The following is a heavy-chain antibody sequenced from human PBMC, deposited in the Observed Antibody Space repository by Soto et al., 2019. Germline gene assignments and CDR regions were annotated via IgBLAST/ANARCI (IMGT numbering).Heavy chain of an antibody. J-gene: IGHJ4*02. CDR3: ARDRLYYYDSSGYPTCFDY. Sequence: GGSLRLSCAASGFTFSDYYMSWIRQAPGKGLEWVSYISSSSSYTNYADSVKGRFTISRDNAKNSLYLQMNSLRAEDTAVYYCARDRLYYYDSSGYPTCFDYWGQGTLVTVSS. D-gene: IGHD3-22*01. V-gene: IGHV3-11*06. CDR1: GFTFSDYY. CDR2: ISSSSSYT.